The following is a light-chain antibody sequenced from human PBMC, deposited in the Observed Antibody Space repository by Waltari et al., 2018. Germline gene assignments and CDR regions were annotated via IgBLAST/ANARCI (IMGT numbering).Light chain of an antibody. Sequence: SALTQPAPVSGSPGQSIPTPCTGTTSDVGGYNYVPWYRQHPGKAPKLMIYAVSNRPSGVSNRFSGSKSGNTASLTISGLQAEDEADYYCSSYSSSSTRVFGTGTKVTVL. CDR2: AVS. CDR1: TSDVGGYNY. V-gene: IGLV2-14*03. J-gene: IGLJ1*01. CDR3: SSYSSSSTRV.